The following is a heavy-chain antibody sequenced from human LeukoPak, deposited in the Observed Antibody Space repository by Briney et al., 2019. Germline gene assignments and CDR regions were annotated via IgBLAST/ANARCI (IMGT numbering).Heavy chain of an antibody. J-gene: IGHJ5*02. CDR2: ISAYNGNT. V-gene: IGHV1-18*01. D-gene: IGHD1-1*01. CDR3: ARAPQLEHINWFDP. CDR1: GYTFTSYG. Sequence: ASVKVSCKASGYTFTSYGISWVRQAPGQGLEWMGWISAYNGNTNYAQKFQGRVTITADKSTSTAYMGLSSLRSEDTAVYYCARAPQLEHINWFDPWGQGTLVTVSS.